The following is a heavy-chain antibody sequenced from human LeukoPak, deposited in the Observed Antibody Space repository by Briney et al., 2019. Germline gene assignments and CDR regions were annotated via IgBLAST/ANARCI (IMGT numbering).Heavy chain of an antibody. V-gene: IGHV1-69*04. Sequence: GSSVKVSCKASVGTFSSHTISWVRQAPGQGLEWMGRIIPILGIANYAQKFQGRVTITADKSTSTAYMELSSLRSEDTAVYYCARDGRGFDPWGQGTLVTVSS. CDR1: VGTFSSHT. CDR3: ARDGRGFDP. D-gene: IGHD1-26*01. CDR2: IIPILGIA. J-gene: IGHJ5*02.